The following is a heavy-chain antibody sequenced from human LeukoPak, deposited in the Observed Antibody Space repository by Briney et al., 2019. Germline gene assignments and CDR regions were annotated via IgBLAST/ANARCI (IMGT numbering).Heavy chain of an antibody. J-gene: IGHJ4*02. CDR2: IIPILGIA. Sequence: SVKVSCKASGGTFSSYAISWVRQAPGQGLEWMGRIIPILGIANYAQKFQGRVTITADKSTSTAYMELSSLRSEDTAVYYCARALSSGWYLQGYFDYWGQGTLVTVSS. V-gene: IGHV1-69*04. CDR1: GGTFSSYA. CDR3: ARALSSGWYLQGYFDY. D-gene: IGHD6-19*01.